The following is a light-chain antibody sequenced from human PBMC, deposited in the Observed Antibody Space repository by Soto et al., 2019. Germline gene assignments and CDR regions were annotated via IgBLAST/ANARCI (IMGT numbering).Light chain of an antibody. CDR3: SSSTASSTLVV. V-gene: IGLV2-14*01. CDR2: DVS. CDR1: SSDVGGYNY. J-gene: IGLJ1*01. Sequence: QSALTQPASVSGSPGQSITISCTGTSSDVGGYNYVSWYQQHPGKAPKLMIYDVSNRPSGVSNRISASKSANTASLTISGRQADDEADYYCSSSTASSTLVVFGTGTKVTVL.